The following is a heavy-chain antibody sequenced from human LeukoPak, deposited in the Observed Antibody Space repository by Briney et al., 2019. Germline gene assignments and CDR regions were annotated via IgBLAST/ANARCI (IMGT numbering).Heavy chain of an antibody. CDR2: MYTNGNT. J-gene: IGHJ3*02. V-gene: IGHV4-4*07. Sequence: SETLSLTCTVSGGSISSYYWSWIRQPAGEGLEWIGRMYTNGNTNYNPSLKSRVTMSVDTSKNQFSLKLSSVTAADTAVYYCARDWSSGWSGDAFDTWGQGTMVTVSS. CDR1: GGSISSYY. CDR3: ARDWSSGWSGDAFDT. D-gene: IGHD6-19*01.